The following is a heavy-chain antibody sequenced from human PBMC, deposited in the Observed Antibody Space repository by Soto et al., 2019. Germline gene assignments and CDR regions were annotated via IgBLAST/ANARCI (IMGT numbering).Heavy chain of an antibody. CDR1: GYTLTELS. D-gene: IGHD3-10*01. V-gene: IGHV1-24*01. Sequence: ASVKVSCKVSGYTLTELSMHWVRQAPGKGLEWMGGFDPEDGETIYAQKFQGRVTMTEDTSTDTAYMELSSLRSEDTAVYYCARGGISLFRGVISDAFDICGQGTMVTVS. J-gene: IGHJ3*02. CDR2: FDPEDGET. CDR3: ARGGISLFRGVISDAFDI.